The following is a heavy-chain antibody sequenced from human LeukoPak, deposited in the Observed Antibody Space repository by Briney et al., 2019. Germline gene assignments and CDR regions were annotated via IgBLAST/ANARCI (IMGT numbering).Heavy chain of an antibody. V-gene: IGHV1-18*01. J-gene: IGHJ4*02. Sequence: ASVKVSCKASGYTFTSYGISWVRQAPGQGLEWMGWISAYNGNTNYAQKFQGRVTMTTDTSTSTGYMELSSLRSEDTAIYYCASGAAAGALFNYWGQGTLATVSS. CDR1: GYTFTSYG. CDR2: ISAYNGNT. CDR3: ASGAAAGALFNY. D-gene: IGHD6-13*01.